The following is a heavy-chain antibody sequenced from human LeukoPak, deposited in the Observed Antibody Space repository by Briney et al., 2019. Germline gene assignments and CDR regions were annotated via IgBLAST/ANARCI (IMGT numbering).Heavy chain of an antibody. CDR2: IKTDASEK. CDR1: GFIFSNCW. D-gene: IGHD4-11*01. V-gene: IGHV3-7*01. Sequence: PGGSLRLSCETSGFIFSNCWVTWVRQAPGKGLEWVANIKTDASEKYYADSVKGRFTISRDNAKNSLYLQMNSLRAEDTAVYYCATYSTRNAREFQSWGQGTLVTVSS. J-gene: IGHJ1*01. CDR3: ATYSTRNAREFQS.